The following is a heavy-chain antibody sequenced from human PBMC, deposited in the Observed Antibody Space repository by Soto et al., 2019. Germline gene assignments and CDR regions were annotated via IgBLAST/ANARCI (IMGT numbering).Heavy chain of an antibody. CDR3: ARDGSGDRHAFEI. D-gene: IGHD3-10*01. V-gene: IGHV3-33*01. Sequence: GGSLRLSCAASGFSFSSYGMHWVRQAPGKGLEWVAVIWYDGSNKYYADSVKGRFTISRDNSKNTLYLLMNSLRAEDTAVYYCARDGSGDRHAFEIWGKGTMVTVAS. J-gene: IGHJ3*02. CDR1: GFSFSSYG. CDR2: IWYDGSNK.